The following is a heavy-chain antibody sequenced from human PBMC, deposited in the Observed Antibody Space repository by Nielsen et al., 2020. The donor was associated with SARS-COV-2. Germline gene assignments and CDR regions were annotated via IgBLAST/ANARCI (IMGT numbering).Heavy chain of an antibody. CDR1: GGTFSSYA. D-gene: IGHD5-24*01. J-gene: IGHJ4*02. CDR3: ARGRRDGYNPFDY. CDR2: IIPIFGTA. Sequence: SVKVSCKASGGTFSSYAISWVRQAPGQGLEWMGGIIPIFGTANYAQKFQGRVTITADESTSTAYMELSSLRSEDTAVYYCARGRRDGYNPFDYWGQGTLVTVSS. V-gene: IGHV1-69*13.